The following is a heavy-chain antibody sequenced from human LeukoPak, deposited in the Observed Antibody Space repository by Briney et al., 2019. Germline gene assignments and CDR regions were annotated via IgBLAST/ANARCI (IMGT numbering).Heavy chain of an antibody. CDR2: INPNSGGT. Sequence: GTSVKVSCKASGYTFTGYYMHWVRQAPGQGLEWMGWINPNSGGTNYAQKFQGRVTMTRDTSISTAYMELSRLRSDDTAVYYCARAPSSAAGTSHVVYWGQGTLVTVSS. D-gene: IGHD6-13*01. V-gene: IGHV1-2*02. CDR1: GYTFTGYY. J-gene: IGHJ4*02. CDR3: ARAPSSAAGTSHVVY.